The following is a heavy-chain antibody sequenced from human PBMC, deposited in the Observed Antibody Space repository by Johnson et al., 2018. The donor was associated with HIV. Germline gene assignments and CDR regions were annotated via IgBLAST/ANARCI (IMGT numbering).Heavy chain of an antibody. Sequence: VQLVESGGGLVKPGGSLRLSCAASRFTFSDYYMSWIRPTPGKGLEWVSYISSSGGTIYYADSVKGRFSISRDNAKNSLYLQMNSLRAEDTAVYYCARDRGYWDAFDIWGQGTMVIVSS. CDR2: ISSSGGTI. D-gene: IGHD3-22*01. CDR3: ARDRGYWDAFDI. J-gene: IGHJ3*02. V-gene: IGHV3-11*04. CDR1: RFTFSDYY.